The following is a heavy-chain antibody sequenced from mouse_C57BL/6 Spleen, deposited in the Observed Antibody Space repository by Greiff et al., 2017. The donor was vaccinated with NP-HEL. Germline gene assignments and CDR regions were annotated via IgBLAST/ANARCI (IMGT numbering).Heavy chain of an antibody. D-gene: IGHD2-1*01. J-gene: IGHJ2*01. V-gene: IGHV1-81*01. Sequence: VQLQPSGAALARPGASVTLSCKASGYPFPSYGISWVPPRTGQGLAWIGEIYPRSGNTYYNEKFKGKATLTADKSSSTAYMELRSLTSEDSAVYFCARHLLFDHWGQGTTLTVSS. CDR3: ARHLLFDH. CDR2: IYPRSGNT. CDR1: GYPFPSYG.